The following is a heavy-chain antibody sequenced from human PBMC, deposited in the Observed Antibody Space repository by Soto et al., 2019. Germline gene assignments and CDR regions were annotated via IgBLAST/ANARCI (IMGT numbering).Heavy chain of an antibody. V-gene: IGHV1-69*01. J-gene: IGHJ6*02. CDR2: IIPIFGTA. CDR1: GGTFSSYA. Sequence: QVQLVQSGAEVKKPWSSVKVSCKASGGTFSSYAISCVRQAPGQWLEWMGGIIPIFGTANYAQKFQGRVTITADESTSTAYMELSSLRSADTELYYCARVTLFVAAIRLYYFYGMEVWLQGSTVTVSS. CDR3: ARVTLFVAAIRLYYFYGMEV. D-gene: IGHD2-15*01.